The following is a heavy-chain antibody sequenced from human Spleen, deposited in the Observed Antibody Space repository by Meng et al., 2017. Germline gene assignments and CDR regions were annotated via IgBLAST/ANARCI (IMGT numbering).Heavy chain of an antibody. CDR1: GYTFTNST. V-gene: IGHV1-18*01. Sequence: ASVKVSCKASGYTFTNSTIIWVRQAPGQGLECLGWISAYNGNTSQGRVTMTTDTSTTTAYMELRSLRSDDTAVYYCAIIVGARLDAFDIWGQGTMVTVSS. J-gene: IGHJ3*02. CDR3: AIIVGARLDAFDI. D-gene: IGHD1-26*01. CDR2: ISAYNGNT.